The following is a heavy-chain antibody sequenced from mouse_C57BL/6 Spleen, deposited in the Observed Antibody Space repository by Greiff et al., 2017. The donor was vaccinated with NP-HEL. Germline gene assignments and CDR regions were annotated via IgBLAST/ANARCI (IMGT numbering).Heavy chain of an antibody. V-gene: IGHV5-4*01. CDR1: GLTFSSYA. J-gene: IGHJ1*03. Sequence: EVKLMESGGGLVKPGGSLKLSCAASGLTFSSYAMSWVRQTPEKRLEWVATISDGGSYTYYPDNVKGRFTISRDNAKNNLYLQMSHLKSEDTAMYYCARDGYFDVWGTGTTVTVSS. CDR2: ISDGGSYT. CDR3: ARDGYFDV.